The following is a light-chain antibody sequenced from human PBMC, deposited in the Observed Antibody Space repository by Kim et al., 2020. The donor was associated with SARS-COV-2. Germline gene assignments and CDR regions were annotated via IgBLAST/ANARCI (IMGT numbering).Light chain of an antibody. V-gene: IGKV3-15*01. Sequence: VSPGESATLSCRASQSVSSNLAWYQQKPGQAPRILIYGASTRATGIPARFSGSGSGTEFTLTISSLQSEDFAVYYCQQYNNWPLTFGGGTKVDIK. CDR1: QSVSSN. J-gene: IGKJ4*01. CDR3: QQYNNWPLT. CDR2: GAS.